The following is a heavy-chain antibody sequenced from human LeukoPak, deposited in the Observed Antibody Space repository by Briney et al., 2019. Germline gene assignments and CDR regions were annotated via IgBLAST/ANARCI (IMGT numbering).Heavy chain of an antibody. D-gene: IGHD6-13*01. CDR3: AKDGRRYSSSQGTYYFDY. V-gene: IGHV3-9*03. J-gene: IGHJ4*02. CDR2: ISWNSGSI. CDR1: GFTFDDYA. Sequence: GGSLRLSCAASGFTFDDYAMHWVRQAPGKGLEWVSDISWNSGSIGYADSVKGRFTISRDNAKNSLYLQMNSLRAEDMALYYRAKDGRRYSSSQGTYYFDYWGQGTLVTVSS.